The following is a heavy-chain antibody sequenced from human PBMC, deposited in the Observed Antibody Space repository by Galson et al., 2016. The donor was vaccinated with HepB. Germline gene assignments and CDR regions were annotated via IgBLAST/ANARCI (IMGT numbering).Heavy chain of an antibody. V-gene: IGHV5-51*01. CDR1: GYSFTNSW. J-gene: IGHJ4*02. CDR3: ARLHCSGTSCVSGSAYFFDY. CDR2: IWPGDSHT. D-gene: IGHD2-15*01. Sequence: QSGAEVKKPGESLKISCKGSGYSFTNSWIAWVRQMPETGLEWVAIIWPGDSHTRYGPSFEGQVTISADNSITTAYLQWNSLKASDSAIYYCARLHCSGTSCVSGSAYFFDYWGQGTLVTVSS.